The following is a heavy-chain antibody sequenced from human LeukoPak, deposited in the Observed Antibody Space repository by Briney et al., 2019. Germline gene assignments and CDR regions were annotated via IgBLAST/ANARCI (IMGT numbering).Heavy chain of an antibody. CDR1: GFTFSSYA. J-gene: IGHJ4*02. CDR2: ISGSGGST. D-gene: IGHD3-10*01. V-gene: IGHV3-23*01. CDR3: ALGKRYYYGSGSLGGYYFDY. Sequence: PGGSLRLSCAASGFTFSSYAMSWVRQAPGKGLEWVSAISGSGGSTYYADSVKGRFTISRDNSKNTLYLQMNSLRAEDTAVYYCALGKRYYYGSGSLGGYYFDYWGQGTLVTVSS.